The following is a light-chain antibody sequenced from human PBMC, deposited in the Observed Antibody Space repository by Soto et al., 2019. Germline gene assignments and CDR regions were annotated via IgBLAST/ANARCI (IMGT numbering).Light chain of an antibody. CDR1: SSDVGGYNY. Sequence: QLVLTQPASVSGSPGQSITISCSGTSSDVGGYNYVSWYQQHPGKAPKLMIYDVSNRPSGVSNRFSGSKSGNTASLTISGLQAEDEADYYCSSYISSSTWMVFGGGTKLTVL. J-gene: IGLJ2*01. V-gene: IGLV2-14*01. CDR3: SSYISSSTWMV. CDR2: DVS.